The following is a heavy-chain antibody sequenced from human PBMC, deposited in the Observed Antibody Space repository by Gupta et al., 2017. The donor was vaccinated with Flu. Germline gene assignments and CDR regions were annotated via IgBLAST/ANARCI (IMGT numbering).Heavy chain of an antibody. D-gene: IGHD3-9*01. Sequence: QLQLQESGPGLVKPSETLSLTCTVAGGSISSSSYYWGWISQPHGKGLEWSGSIYYSWSTYYNPSLKSRVTISVDTSKNQFSLKLSSVTAADTAVYYCARQYYDILTGYNYYYYGMDVWGQGTTVTVSS. CDR2: IYYSWST. CDR3: ARQYYDILTGYNYYYYGMDV. J-gene: IGHJ6*02. CDR1: GGSISSSSYY. V-gene: IGHV4-39*01.